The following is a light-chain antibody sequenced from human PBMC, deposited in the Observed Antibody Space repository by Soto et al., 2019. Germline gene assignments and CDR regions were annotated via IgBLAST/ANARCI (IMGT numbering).Light chain of an antibody. V-gene: IGKV1-5*01. CDR1: QGISGW. CDR3: QQYDSFSVWT. Sequence: DIQMTQSPSTLSASVGCRLTITCRASQGISGWLAWYQQKAGKAPRLLIFDASSLMSGVPSRFSGSGSGTDFTLTINSLQPDDSATYYCQQYDSFSVWTFGQGTKVDI. CDR2: DAS. J-gene: IGKJ1*01.